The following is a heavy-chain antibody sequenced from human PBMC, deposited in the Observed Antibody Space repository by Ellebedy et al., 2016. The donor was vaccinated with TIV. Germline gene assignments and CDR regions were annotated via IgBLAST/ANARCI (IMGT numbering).Heavy chain of an antibody. CDR3: ARSGVPAASPFDI. CDR1: GYTFTSYY. Sequence: ASVKVSXKASGYTFTSYYMHWVRQAPGQGLEWMGIINPSGGSTSYAQKFQGRVTMTTDTSTSTAYMELRSLRSDDTAVYYCARSGVPAASPFDIWGQGTMVTVSS. D-gene: IGHD2-2*01. V-gene: IGHV1-46*01. CDR2: INPSGGST. J-gene: IGHJ3*02.